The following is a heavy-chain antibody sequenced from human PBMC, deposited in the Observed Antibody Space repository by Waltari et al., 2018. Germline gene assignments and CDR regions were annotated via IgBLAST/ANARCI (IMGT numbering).Heavy chain of an antibody. Sequence: QVQLVQSGAEVKKPGASVKVSCKVSGYTLTELSMHWVRQAPGKGLEWMGGFDPENVEKSNAQKFKGRVTMTEDTSKDTAYMELSSLRSEDTAVYYCATANIAARPLAFDIWGQGTMVTVAS. V-gene: IGHV1-24*01. J-gene: IGHJ3*02. CDR1: GYTLTELS. CDR3: ATANIAARPLAFDI. D-gene: IGHD6-6*01. CDR2: FDPENVEK.